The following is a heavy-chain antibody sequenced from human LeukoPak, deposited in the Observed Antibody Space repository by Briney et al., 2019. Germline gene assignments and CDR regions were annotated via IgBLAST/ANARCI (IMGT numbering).Heavy chain of an antibody. J-gene: IGHJ4*02. V-gene: IGHV3-48*03. CDR3: ARCPRWAHFDY. CDR1: GFTFSSYE. Sequence: GGSLRLSCAGSGFTFSSYEMNWVRQAPGKGLEWVSYISSSGRAIYYAESVKGRFTVSRDNAKNSLYLQMNSLRAEDTAVYYCARCPRWAHFDYWGQGTLVTVSS. CDR2: ISSSGRAI. D-gene: IGHD4-23*01.